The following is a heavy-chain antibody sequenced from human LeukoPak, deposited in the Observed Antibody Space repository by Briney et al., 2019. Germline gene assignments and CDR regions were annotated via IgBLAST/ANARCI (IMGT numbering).Heavy chain of an antibody. CDR3: ANLLVGATEEIDY. J-gene: IGHJ4*02. Sequence: PGGSLRLSCAASGLTFSSYAMHWVRQAPGKGLEWVAVISYDGSNKYYADSVKGRFTISRDNSKNTLYLQMNSLRAEDTAVYYCANLLVGATEEIDYWGQGTLVTVSS. CDR2: ISYDGSNK. CDR1: GLTFSSYA. D-gene: IGHD1-26*01. V-gene: IGHV3-30-3*01.